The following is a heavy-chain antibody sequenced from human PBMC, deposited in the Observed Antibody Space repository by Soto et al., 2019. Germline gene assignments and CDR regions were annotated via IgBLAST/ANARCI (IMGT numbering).Heavy chain of an antibody. CDR2: IDWDDDK. CDR3: ARTPPWFGELYDY. J-gene: IGHJ4*02. V-gene: IGHV2-70*04. D-gene: IGHD3-10*01. Sequence: SVPTHGNPTHTLTLTSTVAGFSRSSSGMRVSWIRQPPAKALEWLSRIDWDDDKFYSTSLKTRLTISKDTSKNQVVLTMTNMDPVDTATYYCARTPPWFGELYDYWGQGTLVTVSS. CDR1: GFSRSSSGMR.